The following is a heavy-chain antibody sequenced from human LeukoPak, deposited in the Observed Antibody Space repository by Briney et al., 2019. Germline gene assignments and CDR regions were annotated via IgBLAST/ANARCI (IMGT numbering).Heavy chain of an antibody. V-gene: IGHV1-69*04. J-gene: IGHJ4*02. CDR2: IIPILGIA. CDR1: GGTFSSYT. CDR3: AREYSPYNFDY. Sequence: SVKVSCRASGGTFSSYTISWVRQAPGQGLEWMGRIIPILGIANYAQKFQGRVTITADKSTSTAYMELSSLRSEDTAVYYCAREYSPYNFDYWGQGTLVTASS. D-gene: IGHD6-13*01.